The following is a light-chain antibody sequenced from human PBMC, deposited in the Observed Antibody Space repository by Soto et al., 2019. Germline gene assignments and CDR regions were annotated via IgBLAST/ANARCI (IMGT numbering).Light chain of an antibody. CDR1: SSDVGAYNY. V-gene: IGLV2-14*01. CDR3: CSFTSITTYV. J-gene: IGLJ1*01. CDR2: EVS. Sequence: QSVLTQPASVSGSLGQSITISCTGTSSDVGAYNYVSWYQQQPGKAPKLMLSEVSNRPSGVSNRFSGSKSGNTASLIISGLQAEDEADYYCCSFTSITTYVFGTGTKVTVL.